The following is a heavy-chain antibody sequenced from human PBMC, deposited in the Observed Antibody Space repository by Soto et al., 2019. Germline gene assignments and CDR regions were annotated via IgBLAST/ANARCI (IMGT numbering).Heavy chain of an antibody. CDR3: ARHIAVSGTRGFDH. Sequence: QVHLQESGPGLMKPSGTLSLTCAVSGGSITSNWWSWVLQPPGKGLVWIAESFHTGSANYNPSLMRRLTLSMDKSKNHLSLNLSSVTAADTAVYYCARHIAVSGTRGFDHWGQGTLVTVSS. CDR1: GGSITSNW. J-gene: IGHJ4*02. V-gene: IGHV4-4*02. D-gene: IGHD2-21*01. CDR2: SFHTGSA.